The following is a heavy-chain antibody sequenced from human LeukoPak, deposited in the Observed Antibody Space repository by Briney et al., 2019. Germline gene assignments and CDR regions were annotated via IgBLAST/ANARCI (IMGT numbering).Heavy chain of an antibody. CDR1: GFTFGSYP. D-gene: IGHD3-10*02. CDR3: AELGITMIGGV. CDR2: ISNNGNTK. V-gene: IGHV3-30*04. J-gene: IGHJ6*04. Sequence: QPGGSLRLSCTASGFTFGSYPIHWVRQAPGKGLEWVAIISNNGNTKYYSDSVKGRFTISRDNAKNSLYLQMSSLRAEDTAVYYCAELGITMIGGVWGKGTTVTISS.